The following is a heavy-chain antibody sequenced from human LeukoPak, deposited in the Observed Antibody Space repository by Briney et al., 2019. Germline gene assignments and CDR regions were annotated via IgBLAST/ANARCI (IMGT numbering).Heavy chain of an antibody. CDR2: IRKKANSYST. Sequence: PGGSLRLSCAGSGFTFTDHYMDWVRQAPGKGLEWVGRIRKKANSYSTEYAASVKGGFTISRDDSKNSVYLQLNSLKTEDTAVYYCARTTTIGTARGMDVWGQGTTVTVS. D-gene: IGHD1-1*01. V-gene: IGHV3-72*01. CDR3: ARTTTIGTARGMDV. CDR1: GFTFTDHY. J-gene: IGHJ6*02.